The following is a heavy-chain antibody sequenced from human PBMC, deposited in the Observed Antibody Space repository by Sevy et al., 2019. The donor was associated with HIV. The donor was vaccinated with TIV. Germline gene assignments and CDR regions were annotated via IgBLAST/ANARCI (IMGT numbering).Heavy chain of an antibody. J-gene: IGHJ3*02. CDR2: IYYSGST. V-gene: IGHV4-59*01. CDR3: AREGGGTYYYDSSGYYPHDAFDI. D-gene: IGHD3-22*01. CDR1: GGSISSYY. Sequence: SETLSLTCTVSGGSISSYYWSWIRQPPGKGLEWIGYIYYSGSTNYNPSLKSRLTFSVDTSKSQFSLKLGSVTAADTAVYYCAREGGGTYYYDSSGYYPHDAFDIWGQGTMVTVSS.